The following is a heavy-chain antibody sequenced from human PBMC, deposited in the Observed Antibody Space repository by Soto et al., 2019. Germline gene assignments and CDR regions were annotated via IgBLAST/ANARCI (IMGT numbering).Heavy chain of an antibody. J-gene: IGHJ6*02. Sequence: QVQLVESGGGVVQPGRSLRLSCAASGFTFSSYGMHWVRQAPGKGLEWVAVRWYDGSNQEYADSVKGRFTISRDNSKNTLYLQMNSVRAEDTAVYYCARDFSYGMDVWGQGTTVTVSS. CDR2: RWYDGSNQ. V-gene: IGHV3-33*01. CDR1: GFTFSSYG. CDR3: ARDFSYGMDV.